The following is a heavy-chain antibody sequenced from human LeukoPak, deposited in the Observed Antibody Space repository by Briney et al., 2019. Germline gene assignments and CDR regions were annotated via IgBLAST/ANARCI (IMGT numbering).Heavy chain of an antibody. CDR3: ARAAVRGADFDY. CDR2: IYYSGST. D-gene: IGHD3-10*01. J-gene: IGHJ4*02. Sequence: PSQTLPLTCTVSGGSISSGGYYWSWIRQHPGKGLEWIGYIYYSGSTYYNPSLKSRVTISVDTSKNQFSLKLSSVTAADTAVYYCARAAVRGADFDYWGQGTLVTVSS. CDR1: GGSISSGGYY. V-gene: IGHV4-31*03.